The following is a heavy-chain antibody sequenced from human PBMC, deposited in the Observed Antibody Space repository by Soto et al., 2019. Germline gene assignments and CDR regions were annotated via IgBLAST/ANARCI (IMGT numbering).Heavy chain of an antibody. CDR2: IYYSGST. Sequence: SETLSLTCTVSGDSISSSSHYWGWIRQPPGKGLERIGSIYYSGSTHYNPSLKSRVTISGDSSKNQFSLKVYSVTAADTAVYYCARDGGWELLIDYWGQGTLVTVSS. D-gene: IGHD1-26*01. CDR3: ARDGGWELLIDY. CDR1: GDSISSSSHY. V-gene: IGHV4-39*02. J-gene: IGHJ4*02.